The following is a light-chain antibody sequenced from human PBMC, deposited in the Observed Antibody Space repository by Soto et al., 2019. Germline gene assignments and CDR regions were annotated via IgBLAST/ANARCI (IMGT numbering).Light chain of an antibody. V-gene: IGKV3-11*01. Sequence: EIVLTQSPATLSLSPGERATLSCRASQSVSSYLAWYQQKPGQAPRLLIYDASNRATGIPARFSGSGSGTDFTLTISCLETEDFAVYYCQQRSNWPPYTFGQGTKLEIK. CDR3: QQRSNWPPYT. CDR2: DAS. J-gene: IGKJ2*01. CDR1: QSVSSY.